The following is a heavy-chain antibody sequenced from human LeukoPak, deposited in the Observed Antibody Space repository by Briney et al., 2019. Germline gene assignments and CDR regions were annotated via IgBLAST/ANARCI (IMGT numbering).Heavy chain of an antibody. J-gene: IGHJ4*02. CDR3: ARGPTNGHAFDY. CDR2: IREDGSQK. V-gene: IGHV3-7*01. D-gene: IGHD2-8*01. CDR1: GFTFSSYA. Sequence: GGSLRLSCAASGFTFSSYAMSWVRQAPGRGGEWVASIREDGSQKTPVESVRGRCTISRENAKNSVYLQMDSLRAEDTAVYYCARGPTNGHAFDYWGQGTLVSVSS.